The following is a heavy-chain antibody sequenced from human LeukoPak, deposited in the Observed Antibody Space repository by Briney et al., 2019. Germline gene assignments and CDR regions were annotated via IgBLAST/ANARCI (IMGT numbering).Heavy chain of an antibody. V-gene: IGHV4-59*12. J-gene: IGHJ4*02. CDR3: ARAGIAAAGNDY. Sequence: SETLSLTCTVSGGSISSYYWSWIRQPPGKGLEWIGYIYYSGSTNYNPSLKSRVTISVDTSKNQSSLKLSSVTAADTAVYYCARAGIAAAGNDYWGQGTLVTVSS. CDR2: IYYSGST. D-gene: IGHD6-13*01. CDR1: GGSISSYY.